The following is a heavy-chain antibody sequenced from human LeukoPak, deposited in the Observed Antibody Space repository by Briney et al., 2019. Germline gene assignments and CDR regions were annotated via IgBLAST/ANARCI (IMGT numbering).Heavy chain of an antibody. CDR3: ARKAPSTVTPDNWFDP. D-gene: IGHD4-11*01. CDR2: IYYSGST. CDR1: GGSISSYY. J-gene: IGHJ5*02. V-gene: IGHV4-59*01. Sequence: SVTLSLTCTVSGGSISSYYWSWIRQPPGKGLEWIGYIYYSGSTNYNPSLKSRVTISVDTSKNQFSLKLSSVTAADTAVYYCARKAPSTVTPDNWFDPWGRGTLVTVSS.